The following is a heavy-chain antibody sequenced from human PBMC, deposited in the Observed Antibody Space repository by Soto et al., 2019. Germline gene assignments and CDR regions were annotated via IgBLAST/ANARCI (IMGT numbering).Heavy chain of an antibody. J-gene: IGHJ4*02. CDR3: ARVGPILSTVTTYRHPPGRQNVYFDY. Sequence: QVQLQQWGAGLLKPSETLSLTCAVYGGSFSGYYWSWIRQPPGKGLEWIGEINHSGSTNYNPSLKSRVPISVDTSKNQFSLKLSSVTAADTAVYYCARVGPILSTVTTYRHPPGRQNVYFDYWGQGTLVTVSS. V-gene: IGHV4-34*01. CDR1: GGSFSGYY. D-gene: IGHD4-4*01. CDR2: INHSGST.